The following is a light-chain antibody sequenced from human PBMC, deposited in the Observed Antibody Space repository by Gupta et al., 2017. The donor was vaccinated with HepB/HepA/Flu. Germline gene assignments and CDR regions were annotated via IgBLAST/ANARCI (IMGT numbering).Light chain of an antibody. Sequence: QSALTQPASVSGSPGQSLPISCTGPSSDFGGYNYVSWYQQHPGKAPKLLIYDVSNRPSGVSNRFSGSKSGNKASLTISGLRAEDEANYYCSSFTFTTTLVIFGGGTKLTVL. CDR1: SSDFGGYNY. V-gene: IGLV2-14*03. J-gene: IGLJ2*01. CDR2: DVS. CDR3: SSFTFTTTLVI.